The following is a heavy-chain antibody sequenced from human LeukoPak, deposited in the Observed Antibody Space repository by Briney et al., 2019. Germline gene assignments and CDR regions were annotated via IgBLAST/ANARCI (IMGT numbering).Heavy chain of an antibody. V-gene: IGHV3-21*01. J-gene: IGHJ4*02. CDR2: ISTSSDYI. Sequence: GGSLRLSCAPSAFSSSIYGMSWVRQAPGKGLEWVPSISTSSDYIYYADSVNGRFTISRDNAKNSLYLQMNSLRAEDTAVYYCARVPGTWGQGTLVTVSS. CDR3: ARVPGT. CDR1: AFSSSIYG. D-gene: IGHD3-10*01.